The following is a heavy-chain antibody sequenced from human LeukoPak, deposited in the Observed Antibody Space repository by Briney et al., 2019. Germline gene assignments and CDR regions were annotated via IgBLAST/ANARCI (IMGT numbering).Heavy chain of an antibody. D-gene: IGHD2-15*01. J-gene: IGHJ5*02. CDR2: IYYSGST. Sequence: SETLSLTCTVSGGSISSSSYYWGWIRQPPGKGLEWIGSIYYSGSTYYNPSLKSRVTISVDTSKIQFSLKLSSVTAADTAVYYCARHLGYCSGGSCYSDPWFDPWGQGTLVTVSS. V-gene: IGHV4-39*01. CDR3: ARHLGYCSGGSCYSDPWFDP. CDR1: GGSISSSSYY.